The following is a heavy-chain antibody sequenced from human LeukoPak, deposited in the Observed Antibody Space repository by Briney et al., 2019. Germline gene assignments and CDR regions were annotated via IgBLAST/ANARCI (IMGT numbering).Heavy chain of an antibody. J-gene: IGHJ5*02. D-gene: IGHD3-22*01. CDR1: GGSVSGYY. Sequence: SETLSLTCTVPGGSVSGYYWSWIRQPPGKGLEWIGYVYYNGATHYTPSLKSRATISIDTSNNQFSLKMSSVIAADTAVYYCARDLGHITLGSTYYHNWFDPWGQGTLVTVSS. CDR2: VYYNGAT. CDR3: ARDLGHITLGSTYYHNWFDP. V-gene: IGHV4-59*02.